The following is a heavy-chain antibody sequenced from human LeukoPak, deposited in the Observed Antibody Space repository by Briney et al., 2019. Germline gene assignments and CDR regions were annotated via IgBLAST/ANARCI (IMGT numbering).Heavy chain of an antibody. CDR3: ARHYLSDGILSTFDP. D-gene: IGHD2-2*01. CDR1: GGSISSRPYY. J-gene: IGHJ5*02. CDR2: IYYRGGT. V-gene: IGHV4-39*01. Sequence: PSETLSLTCTVSGGSISSRPYYWGWIRQPPGKGLAWIGTIYYRGGTYSNPYLNSRVTISLDTSKNQFSLRLRSVTAADTALYYCARHYLSDGILSTFDPWGQGTLVTVSS.